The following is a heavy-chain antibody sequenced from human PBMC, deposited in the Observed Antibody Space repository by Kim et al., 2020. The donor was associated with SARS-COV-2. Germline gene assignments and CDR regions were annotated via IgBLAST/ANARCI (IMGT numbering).Heavy chain of an antibody. CDR1: GISISRGGYY. Sequence: SETLSLTCTVSGISISRGGYYWSWIRHHPGKGREWLGFTSYSGTTYYNPSLKGRLTISVDTSKNHFSLKLSSVTAADTAVYYCARVYPLQPEYSCSGDSCEVYFDFWGQGSLVTVSS. J-gene: IGHJ4*02. V-gene: IGHV4-31*03. CDR3: ARVYPLQPEYSCSGDSCEVYFDF. CDR2: TSYSGTT. D-gene: IGHD2-15*01.